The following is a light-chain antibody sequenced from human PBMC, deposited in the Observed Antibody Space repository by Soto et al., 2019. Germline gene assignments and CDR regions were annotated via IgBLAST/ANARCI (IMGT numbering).Light chain of an antibody. Sequence: EVVLTQSPGALSLSPGERATLSCRGRQSVSSTYFAWYQQKPGQAPRLLVYGASSRATGIPDRFSGSGSGTDFTLTISRLEPEDFAVYYCQQYGHSPRTFGQGTKVDIK. V-gene: IGKV3-20*01. J-gene: IGKJ1*01. CDR3: QQYGHSPRT. CDR2: GAS. CDR1: QSVSSTY.